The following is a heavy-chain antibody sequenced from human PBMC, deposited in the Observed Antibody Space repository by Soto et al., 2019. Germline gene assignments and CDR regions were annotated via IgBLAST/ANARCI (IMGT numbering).Heavy chain of an antibody. CDR1: GGSFGGYD. CDR2: INHSGTT. D-gene: IGHD4-17*01. CDR3: ARAHYGDYGYGMDV. V-gene: IGHV4-34*01. J-gene: IGHJ6*02. Sequence: PSETLCLICAVYGGSFGGYDWTWIRQPPGTGLEWIGEINHSGTTYYNPSLKSRVTISVDRSKNQFSLKLSSVTAADTAVYYCARAHYGDYGYGMDVWGQGTTVTVSS.